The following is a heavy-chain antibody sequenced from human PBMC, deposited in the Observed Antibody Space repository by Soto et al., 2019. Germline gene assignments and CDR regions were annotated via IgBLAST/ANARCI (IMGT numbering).Heavy chain of an antibody. J-gene: IGHJ4*02. CDR2: ISVSDGKT. CDR1: GFSFISYA. V-gene: IGHV3-23*01. Sequence: PGGSLRLSCAASGFSFISYAIRWFRQAPGKGVEGGSTISVSDGKTFYADSVKGRFSISRDTSKNMLYLQMNNLSGDDTAVYYCVRWSYLDYWGQGTRVTVSS. CDR3: VRWSYLDY. D-gene: IGHD3-3*01.